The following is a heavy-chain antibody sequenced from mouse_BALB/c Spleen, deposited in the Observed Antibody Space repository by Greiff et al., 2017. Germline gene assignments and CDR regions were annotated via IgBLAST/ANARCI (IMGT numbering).Heavy chain of an antibody. Sequence: LQESGAELAKPGASVKMSCKASGYTFTSYWMHWVKQRPGQGLEWIGYINPSTGYTEYNQKFKDKATLTADKSSSTAYMQLSSLTSEDSAVYYCARRNYGSRSFDYWGQGTTLTVSS. V-gene: IGHV1-7*01. J-gene: IGHJ2*01. D-gene: IGHD1-1*01. CDR1: GYTFTSYW. CDR3: ARRNYGSRSFDY. CDR2: INPSTGYT.